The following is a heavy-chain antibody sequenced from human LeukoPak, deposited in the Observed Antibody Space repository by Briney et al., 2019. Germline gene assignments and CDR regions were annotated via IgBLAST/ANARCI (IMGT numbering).Heavy chain of an antibody. CDR2: INPNSGKT. V-gene: IGHV1-2*02. D-gene: IGHD3-9*01. CDR3: ARASPLRYFDWLFPTAPFDY. CDR1: GYTFTGHY. J-gene: IGHJ4*02. Sequence: GASVKVSCKASGYTFTGHYIHWVRQAPGQGLEWMGWINPNSGKTNYPQKFQGRVTMTRDTSISSAYMELSRLRSYDTAVYHCARASPLRYFDWLFPTAPFDYWGQGTLVTVSS.